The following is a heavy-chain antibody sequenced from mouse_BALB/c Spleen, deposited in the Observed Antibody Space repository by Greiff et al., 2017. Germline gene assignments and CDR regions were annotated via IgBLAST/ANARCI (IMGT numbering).Heavy chain of an antibody. V-gene: IGHV1-12*01. Sequence: QVQLKQPGAELVKPGASVKMSCKASGYTFTSYNMHWVKQTPGQGLEWIGAIYPGNGDTSYNQKFKGKATLTADKSSSTAYMQLSSLTSEDSAVYYCARGIYYGYDNYAMDYWGQGTSVTVSS. CDR3: ARGIYYGYDNYAMDY. CDR2: IYPGNGDT. CDR1: GYTFTSYN. D-gene: IGHD2-2*01. J-gene: IGHJ4*01.